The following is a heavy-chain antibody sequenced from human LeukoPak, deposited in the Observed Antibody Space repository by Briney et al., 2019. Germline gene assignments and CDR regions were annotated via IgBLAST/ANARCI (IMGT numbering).Heavy chain of an antibody. D-gene: IGHD2-21*02. J-gene: IGHJ4*02. CDR3: ASSMDYGGDCYQN. CDR2: MNPNSGNT. V-gene: IGHV1-8*01. CDR1: GYTFTSYD. Sequence: ASVKVSCKASGYTFTSYDINWVRQATGQGLEWMGWMNPNSGNTGYAQKFQGRVTMTRNTSISTAYMELSSLRSEDTAVYYCASSMDYGGDCYQNWGQGTLVTVSS.